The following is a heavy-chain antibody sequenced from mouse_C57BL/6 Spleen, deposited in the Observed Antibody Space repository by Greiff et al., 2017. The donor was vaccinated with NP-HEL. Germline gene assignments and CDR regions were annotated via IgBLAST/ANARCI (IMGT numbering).Heavy chain of an antibody. J-gene: IGHJ2*01. CDR3: ARATVVATGNDFDD. CDR2: IYPGDGDT. D-gene: IGHD1-1*01. CDR1: GFAFSSSW. Sequence: VKLLESGPELVKPGASVKISCKASGFAFSSSWMNWVKQRPGKGLEWIGRIYPGDGDTNYNGKFKGKATLTADKSSSTAYMQLSSLTSEDSAVYFCARATVVATGNDFDDWGKGATLTVSS. V-gene: IGHV1-82*01.